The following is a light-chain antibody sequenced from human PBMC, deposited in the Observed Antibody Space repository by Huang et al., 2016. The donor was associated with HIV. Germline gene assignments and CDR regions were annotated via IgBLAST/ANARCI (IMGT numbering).Light chain of an antibody. CDR2: GAS. J-gene: IGKJ2*01. V-gene: IGKV3-20*01. CDR3: QQYDSSPYT. CDR1: QSVSSSY. Sequence: EIVLTQSPGTLSLSPGERATLSCRASQSVSSSYLAWYQQKPGQAPRLLSYGASSRATDIPDRFSGSGSGTDFTLTISRLEPEDFAVYYCQQYDSSPYTFGQGTKLEIK.